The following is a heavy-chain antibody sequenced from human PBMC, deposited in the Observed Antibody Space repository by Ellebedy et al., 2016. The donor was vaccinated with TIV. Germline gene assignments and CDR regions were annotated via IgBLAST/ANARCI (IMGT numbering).Heavy chain of an antibody. J-gene: IGHJ4*02. V-gene: IGHV3-74*01. CDR3: ARGGRDIYACDY. CDR1: GFTFSTYW. CDR2: IKYDGRST. D-gene: IGHD1-26*01. Sequence: GESLKISCAASGFTFSTYWMHWVRQVPGTGLVWVSRIKYDGRSTSFADSVKGRFTISRDNAKNTVNLQMNSLRAEDTAVYYCARGGRDIYACDYWGQGTLVTVSS.